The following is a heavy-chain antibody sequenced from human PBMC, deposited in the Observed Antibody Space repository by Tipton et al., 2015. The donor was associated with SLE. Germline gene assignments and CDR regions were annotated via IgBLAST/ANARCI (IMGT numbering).Heavy chain of an antibody. CDR3: ARYRSDYETVEF. CDR1: GGSISGHF. Sequence: TLSLTCTVSGGSISGHFWTWIRQLPGKGLEWIGYISHSGVTNYNPSLKSRVSISVDTSKNQFSLKLSSVTAADTAIYYCARYRSDYETVEFWGQGTLVTVSS. CDR2: ISHSGVT. D-gene: IGHD5-12*01. J-gene: IGHJ4*02. V-gene: IGHV4-59*11.